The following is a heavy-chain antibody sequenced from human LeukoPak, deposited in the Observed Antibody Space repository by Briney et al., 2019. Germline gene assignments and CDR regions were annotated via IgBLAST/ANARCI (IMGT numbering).Heavy chain of an antibody. CDR3: ARDNGENYHTAFDY. V-gene: IGHV3-21*01. J-gene: IGHJ4*02. Sequence: GGSLRLSCAASGFTFSSYSMNWVRQAPGKGLEWVSSISSSSSYIYYADSVKGRFTISRDNAKSSLYLQMNSLRAEDTAVYYCARDNGENYHTAFDYWGQGTLVTVSS. CDR1: GFTFSSYS. D-gene: IGHD2-8*01. CDR2: ISSSSSYI.